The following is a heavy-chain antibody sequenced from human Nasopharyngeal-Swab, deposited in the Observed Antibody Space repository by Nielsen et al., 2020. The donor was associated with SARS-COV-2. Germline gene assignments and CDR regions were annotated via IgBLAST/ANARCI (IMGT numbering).Heavy chain of an antibody. CDR3: ARSVGSFYGQGAFDI. J-gene: IGHJ3*02. V-gene: IGHV3-49*01. Sequence: GGSLRLSCTTSGFTFGDYAMSWFRQAPGKGLEGVGFIRSKTYGGAPEYASSVKGRFTISRDGAASIAYLQMNSLETEDTGVYYCARSVGSFYGQGAFDIWGQGTMVTVSS. CDR1: GFTFGDYA. D-gene: IGHD1-26*01. CDR2: IRSKTYGGAP.